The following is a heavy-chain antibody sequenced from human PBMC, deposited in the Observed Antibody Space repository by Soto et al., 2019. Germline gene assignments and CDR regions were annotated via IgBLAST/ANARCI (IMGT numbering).Heavy chain of an antibody. CDR1: GFTFSSYA. D-gene: IGHD4-4*01. CDR3: AKKDTVGYYYYGMDV. J-gene: IGHJ6*02. Sequence: EVQLLESGGGLVQPGGSLRLSCAASGFTFSSYAMSWVRQAPGKGLEWVSAISGSGGSTYYADSGTGRFTISRDNSKNTLYLQMNSLRVEDTAVYYCAKKDTVGYYYYGMDVWGQGTTVTVSS. CDR2: ISGSGGST. V-gene: IGHV3-23*01.